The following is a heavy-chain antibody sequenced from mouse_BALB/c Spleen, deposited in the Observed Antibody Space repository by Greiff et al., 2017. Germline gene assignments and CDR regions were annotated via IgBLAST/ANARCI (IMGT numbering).Heavy chain of an antibody. D-gene: IGHD2-1*01. V-gene: IGHV1S127*01. Sequence: QVHVKQSGPQLVRPGASVKISCKASGYSFTSYWMHWVKQRPGQGLEWIGMIDPSDSETRLNQKFKDKATLTVDKSSSTAYMQLSSPTSEDSAVYYCAREDYGNPDYWGQGTTLTVSS. CDR1: GYSFTSYW. CDR2: IDPSDSET. J-gene: IGHJ2*01. CDR3: AREDYGNPDY.